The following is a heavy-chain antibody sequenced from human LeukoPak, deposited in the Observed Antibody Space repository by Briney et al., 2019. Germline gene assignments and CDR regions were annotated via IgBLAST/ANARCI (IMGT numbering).Heavy chain of an antibody. CDR1: GYTFTSYG. J-gene: IGHJ4*02. CDR2: ISAYNGNT. CDR3: ARRSSGWYGGFDDY. Sequence: ASVKVSCKASGYTFTSYGISWVRQAPGQGLEWMGWISAYNGNTNYAQKLQGRVTMTTDTSTSTAYTELRSLRSDDTAVYYCARRSSGWYGGFDDYWGQGTLVTVSS. V-gene: IGHV1-18*01. D-gene: IGHD6-19*01.